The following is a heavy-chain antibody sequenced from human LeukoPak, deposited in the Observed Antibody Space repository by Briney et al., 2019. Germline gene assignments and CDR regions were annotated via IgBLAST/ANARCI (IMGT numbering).Heavy chain of an antibody. V-gene: IGHV4-59*01. CDR1: GGSISSYY. D-gene: IGHD3-3*01. CDR3: AIVWIGNDNYYYYMDV. Sequence: SETLSLTCTVSGGSISSYYWSWIRQPPGKGLEWIGYIYYSGSTNYNPSLKSRVTISVDTSKNQFSLKLSSVTAADTAVYYCAIVWIGNDNYYYYMDVWGKGTTVNVSS. J-gene: IGHJ6*03. CDR2: IYYSGST.